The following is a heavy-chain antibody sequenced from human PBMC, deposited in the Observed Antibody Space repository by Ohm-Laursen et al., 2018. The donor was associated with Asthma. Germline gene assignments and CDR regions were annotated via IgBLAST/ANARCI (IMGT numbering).Heavy chain of an antibody. D-gene: IGHD1-1*01. J-gene: IGHJ4*02. Sequence: SLRLSCTASGFTFSDYYMSWVRQFPGKGLEWVASISTASTFIYYADSVRGRFTTSRDNAKNSLFLQMNSLRGEDTALYYCARDSGWNALDYWGQGTLVSVSS. CDR2: ISTASTFI. CDR1: GFTFSDYY. V-gene: IGHV3-69-1*02. CDR3: ARDSGWNALDY.